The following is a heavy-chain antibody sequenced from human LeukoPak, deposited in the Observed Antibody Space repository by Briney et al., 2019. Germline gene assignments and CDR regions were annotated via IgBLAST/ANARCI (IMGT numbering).Heavy chain of an antibody. Sequence: GGSLRLSCAASGFTFSSYAMSWVRQAPGKGLEWVSAISGSGGSTYYADSVKGRFTISRDNSKNTLYLQLNSLRAEDTAVYYGLAVDGSTTAGMDVWGQGTTVTVSS. CDR3: LAVDGSTTAGMDV. CDR1: GFTFSSYA. V-gene: IGHV3-23*01. CDR2: ISGSGGST. J-gene: IGHJ6*02. D-gene: IGHD4-17*01.